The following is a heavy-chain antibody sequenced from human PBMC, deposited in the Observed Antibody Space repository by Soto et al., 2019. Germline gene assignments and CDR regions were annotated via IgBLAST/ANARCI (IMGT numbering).Heavy chain of an antibody. CDR3: ARHGLASSGWTAAGFDY. V-gene: IGHV4-39*01. CDR1: GGSIDSTGYF. J-gene: IGHJ4*02. CDR2: VHYSGST. Sequence: QLQLQESGPGLVNPSETLSLTCTVSGGSIDSTGYFWGWIRQPPGKGLEWIGSVHYSGSTYFNPSLKSRVTISVDTSKNLFSLRLSSVTAADTAVYYCARHGLASSGWTAAGFDYWGQGTLVTVSS. D-gene: IGHD6-19*01.